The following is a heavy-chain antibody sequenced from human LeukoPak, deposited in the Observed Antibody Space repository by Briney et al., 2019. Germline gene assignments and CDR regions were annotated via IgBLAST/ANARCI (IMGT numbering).Heavy chain of an antibody. D-gene: IGHD2-15*01. CDR1: GFTFSSYE. CDR2: ISSSGSTI. CDR3: ARVSPGVGVVVVAATKEDYFDY. J-gene: IGHJ4*02. V-gene: IGHV3-48*03. Sequence: PGGSLRLSCAASGFTFSSYEMNWVRQAPGKGLEWVSYISSSGSTIYYADSVKDRFTISRDNAKNSLYLQMNSLRAEDTAVYYCARVSPGVGVVVVAATKEDYFDYWGQGTLVTVSS.